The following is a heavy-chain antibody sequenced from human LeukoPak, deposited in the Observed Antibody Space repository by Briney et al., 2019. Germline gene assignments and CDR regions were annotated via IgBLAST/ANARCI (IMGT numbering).Heavy chain of an antibody. J-gene: IGHJ4*02. V-gene: IGHV3-11*01. Sequence: GGSLRLFCAASGFTFSDYYMSWIRQAPGKGLEWVSYISSSGSTIYYADSVKGRFTISRDNAKNSLYLQMNSLRAEDTAVYYCARDFRHDYGDYVVDYWGQGTLVTVSS. CDR1: GFTFSDYY. CDR3: ARDFRHDYGDYVVDY. D-gene: IGHD4-17*01. CDR2: ISSSGSTI.